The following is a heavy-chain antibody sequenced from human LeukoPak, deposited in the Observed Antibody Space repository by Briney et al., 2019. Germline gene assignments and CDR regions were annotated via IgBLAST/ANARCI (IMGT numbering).Heavy chain of an antibody. CDR2: IKQDGSEK. J-gene: IGHJ4*02. V-gene: IGHV3-7*03. CDR3: VRGPHIAAASY. Sequence: GGSLRLSCVASGFSFNNYRMTWVRQAPGKGLEWVANIKQDGSEKQYVDSVKGRFAISRDNAKKSLYLQINTLRAEDTAVYYCVRGPHIAAASYWGQGTLVTVSS. CDR1: GFSFNNYR. D-gene: IGHD6-25*01.